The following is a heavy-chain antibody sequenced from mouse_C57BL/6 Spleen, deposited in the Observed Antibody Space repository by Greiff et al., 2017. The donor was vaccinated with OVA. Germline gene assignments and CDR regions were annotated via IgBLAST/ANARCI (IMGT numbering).Heavy chain of an antibody. Sequence: EVQVVESGGDLVKPGGSLKLSCAASGFTFSSYGMSWVRQTPDKRLEWVATISSGGSYTYYPDSVKGRFTISRDNAKNTLYLQMSSLKSEDTAMYYCARHELDYSNYYFDYWGQGTTLTVSS. D-gene: IGHD2-5*01. V-gene: IGHV5-6*01. J-gene: IGHJ2*01. CDR2: ISSGGSYT. CDR1: GFTFSSYG. CDR3: ARHELDYSNYYFDY.